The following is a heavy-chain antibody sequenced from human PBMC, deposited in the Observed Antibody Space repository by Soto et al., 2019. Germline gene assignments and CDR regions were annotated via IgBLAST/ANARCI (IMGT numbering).Heavy chain of an antibody. J-gene: IGHJ4*02. CDR3: ARTYYYDSSGYGFDY. D-gene: IGHD3-22*01. CDR1: GGSISSGDYY. CDR2: IYYSGST. Sequence: SETLSLTCTVSGGSISSGDYYWSWIRQPPGKGLEWIGYIYYSGSTYYNPSLKSRVTISVDTSKNQFSLKLSSVTAADTAVYYCARTYYYDSSGYGFDYWGQGTLVTVSA. V-gene: IGHV4-30-4*01.